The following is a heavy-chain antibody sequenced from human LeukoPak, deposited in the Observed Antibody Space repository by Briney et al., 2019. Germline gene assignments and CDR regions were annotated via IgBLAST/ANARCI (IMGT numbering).Heavy chain of an antibody. D-gene: IGHD6-13*01. CDR2: IYPGDSDT. V-gene: IGHV5-51*01. CDR3: ARRSSSWYHYFYGMDV. Sequence: GESLKISCKGSGYSFTSYWIGWVRQMPGKGLEWMGIIYPGDSDTRYSPSFQGQVTISADKSISTAYLQWSSLKASDTAMYYCARRSSSWYHYFYGMDVWGQGTTVTVSS. CDR1: GYSFTSYW. J-gene: IGHJ6*02.